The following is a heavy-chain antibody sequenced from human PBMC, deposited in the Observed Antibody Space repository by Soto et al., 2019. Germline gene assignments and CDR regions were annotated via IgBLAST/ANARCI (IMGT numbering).Heavy chain of an antibody. CDR2: IKSNTDDGAT. Sequence: EVQLVESGGGLVKPGWSLRLSCAASGLTFSTAWMSWVRQAPGKVLECVGRIKSNTDDGATDYAAPVKGRFTISRDDSKDTLYVQMNSLKTDDTAVYYCTTGIEVATIPAYCGQGTLVTVSS. CDR1: GLTFSTAW. J-gene: IGHJ4*02. V-gene: IGHV3-15*01. CDR3: TTGIEVATIPAY. D-gene: IGHD5-12*01.